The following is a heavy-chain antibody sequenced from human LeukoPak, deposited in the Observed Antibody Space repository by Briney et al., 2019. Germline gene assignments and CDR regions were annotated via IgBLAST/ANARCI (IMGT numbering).Heavy chain of an antibody. J-gene: IGHJ5*02. CDR1: GYTFTSYG. V-gene: IGHV1-18*01. CDR3: ARHYLGYDSSGYHWFDP. CDR2: ISAYNGNT. D-gene: IGHD3-22*01. Sequence: GASVKVSCRASGYTFTSYGISWVRQAPGQGLEWMGWISAYNGNTNYAQKLQGRVTMTTDTSTSTAYMELRSLRSDDTAVYYCARHYLGYDSSGYHWFDPWGQGTLVTVSS.